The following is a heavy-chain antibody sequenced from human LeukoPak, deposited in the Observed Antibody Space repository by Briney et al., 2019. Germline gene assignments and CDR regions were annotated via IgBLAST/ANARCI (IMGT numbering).Heavy chain of an antibody. Sequence: PSETLSLTCAVYGGSFSGYYWSWIRQPPGKGLEWIGEINHSGSTNYKPSLKSRVTISVDTSKNQFSLKLSSVTAADTAVYYCARAYDFWSGYSVGHYYYYMDVWGKGTTVTVSS. V-gene: IGHV4-34*01. J-gene: IGHJ6*03. CDR1: GGSFSGYY. CDR2: INHSGST. CDR3: ARAYDFWSGYSVGHYYYYMDV. D-gene: IGHD3-3*01.